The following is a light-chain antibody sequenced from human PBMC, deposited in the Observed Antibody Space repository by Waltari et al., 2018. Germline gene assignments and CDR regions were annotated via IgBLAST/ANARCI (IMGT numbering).Light chain of an antibody. CDR2: DVS. J-gene: IGLJ2*01. V-gene: IGLV2-11*01. Sequence: QSALTQPRSVSGSPGQSVTISCTGTSSDVGGYNYVSWYQQHPGKAPKLRIYDVSKRPSGVPDRFSGSKSGNTASLTISGLQAEDEADYYRCSYAGSYTYVVFGGGTKLTVL. CDR3: CSYAGSYTYVV. CDR1: SSDVGGYNY.